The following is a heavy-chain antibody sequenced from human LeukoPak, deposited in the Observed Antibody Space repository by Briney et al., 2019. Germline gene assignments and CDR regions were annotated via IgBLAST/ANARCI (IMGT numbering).Heavy chain of an antibody. CDR2: INPNSGGT. D-gene: IGHD3-10*01. Sequence: ALVKVSCKASGYTFTGYYMHWVRQAPGQGLEWMGWINPNSGGTNYAQKFQGRVTMTRDTSISTAYMELSRLRSDDTAVYYCAREGSITMVRGVDYWGQGTLVTVSS. J-gene: IGHJ4*02. CDR3: AREGSITMVRGVDY. CDR1: GYTFTGYY. V-gene: IGHV1-2*02.